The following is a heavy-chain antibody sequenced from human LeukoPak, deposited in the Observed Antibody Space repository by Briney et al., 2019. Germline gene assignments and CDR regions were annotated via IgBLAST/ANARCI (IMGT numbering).Heavy chain of an antibody. Sequence: PGGSLRLSCAASGFSFDDYAMHWVRQAPGKGLEWVSLISEDGGSTFYADSLKGRFTISRDNSKNSLYLQMNSLRTDDTALYYCAKDLNGVVGASIDWGQGTLVTVSS. V-gene: IGHV3-43*02. J-gene: IGHJ4*02. CDR3: AKDLNGVVGASID. CDR1: GFSFDDYA. D-gene: IGHD1-26*01. CDR2: ISEDGGST.